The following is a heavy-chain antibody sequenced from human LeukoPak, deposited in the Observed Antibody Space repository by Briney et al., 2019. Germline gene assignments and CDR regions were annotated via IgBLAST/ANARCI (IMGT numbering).Heavy chain of an antibody. J-gene: IGHJ6*02. CDR1: GGSISSSSYY. Sequence: SETLSLTCTVSGGSISSSSYYWGWIRQPPGKGLEWIGSICYSGSTYYNPSLKSRVTISVDTSKNQFSLKLSSVTAADTAVYYCASILDGMDVWGQGTTVSVSS. CDR2: ICYSGST. CDR3: ASILDGMDV. V-gene: IGHV4-39*01.